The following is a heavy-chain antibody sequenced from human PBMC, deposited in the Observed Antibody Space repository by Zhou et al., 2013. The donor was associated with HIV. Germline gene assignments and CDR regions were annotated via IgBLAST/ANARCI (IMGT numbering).Heavy chain of an antibody. V-gene: IGHV4-4*07. Sequence: VQLQESGPGLVKPSETLSLTCTVSGGSISSYYWSWIRQPAGKGLEWIGRIYTSGSTNYNPSLKSRVTMSVDTSKNQFSLKLSSVTAADTAVYYCARGDFWSGYPYYYYMDVWGKGTTGHRLL. CDR3: ARGDFWSGYPYYYYMDV. D-gene: IGHD3-3*01. CDR2: IYTSGST. CDR1: GGSISSYY. J-gene: IGHJ6*03.